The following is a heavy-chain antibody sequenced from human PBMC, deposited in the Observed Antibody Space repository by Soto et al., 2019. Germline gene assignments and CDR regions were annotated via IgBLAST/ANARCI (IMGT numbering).Heavy chain of an antibody. CDR1: GFTFRDHA. V-gene: IGHV3-33*01. D-gene: IGHD5-12*01. Sequence: RRLSCAASGFTFRDHAMHWVRQAPGKGREWLAIIWNDGSNKFYAGSVQGRFTISRENSKNTVYLQMNTLSAEDTAVYYCARALFPDVDIYAMDVWGQGTTVTVYS. CDR2: IWNDGSNK. CDR3: ARALFPDVDIYAMDV. J-gene: IGHJ6*02.